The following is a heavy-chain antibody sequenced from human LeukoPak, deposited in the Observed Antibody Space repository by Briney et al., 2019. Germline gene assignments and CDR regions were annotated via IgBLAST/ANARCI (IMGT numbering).Heavy chain of an antibody. CDR3: ARSKGPAIRLGDAFDI. CDR2: ISYDGSNK. J-gene: IGHJ3*02. D-gene: IGHD5-18*01. CDR1: GFTFSSYA. V-gene: IGHV3-30*04. Sequence: PGRSLRLSCAASGFTFSSYAMHWVRQAPGKGLEWVAVISYDGSNKYCADSVKGRFTISRDNSKNTLYLQMNSLRAEDTAVYYCARSKGPAIRLGDAFDIWGQGTMVTVSS.